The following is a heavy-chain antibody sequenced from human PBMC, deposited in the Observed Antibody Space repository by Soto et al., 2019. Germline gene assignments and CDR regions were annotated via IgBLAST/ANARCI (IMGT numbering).Heavy chain of an antibody. CDR2: IYYSGST. Sequence: SETLSLTCTVSGGSISSYYWSWIRQPPGKGLEWIGYIYYSGSTSYNPSLKSRINISIDTSKNQFSLKLSSVTAADTAVYYCATSDGRYWGQGTLVTVSS. CDR3: ATSDGRY. J-gene: IGHJ4*02. V-gene: IGHV4-59*01. CDR1: GGSISSYY.